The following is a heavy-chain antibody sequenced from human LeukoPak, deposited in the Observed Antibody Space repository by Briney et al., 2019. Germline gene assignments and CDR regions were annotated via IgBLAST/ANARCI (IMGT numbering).Heavy chain of an antibody. CDR2: LSHIGNT. V-gene: IGHV4-39*07. CDR3: ARGAAGTGAADY. CDR1: GGSISSSNYY. J-gene: IGHJ4*02. Sequence: SETLSLTCTVSGGSISSSNYYWAWIRQPPGKGLEWIGSLSHIGNTYYNPSLKSRVTISRDTSRRQFSLKLSSVTAADTAVYFCARGAAGTGAADYWGQGTLVTVSS. D-gene: IGHD6-13*01.